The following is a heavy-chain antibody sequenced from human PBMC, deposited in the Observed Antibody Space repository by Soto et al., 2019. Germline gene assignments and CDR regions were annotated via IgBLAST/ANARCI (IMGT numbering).Heavy chain of an antibody. CDR2: INHSGGT. CDR3: ARGSVDTVDSSGFYDY. J-gene: IGHJ4*02. V-gene: IGHV4-34*01. Sequence: SETLSLTCAVYGGSFSSYYWSWIRQPPGKGLEWIGEINHSGGTSYNPSLKSRVTISVDTSKSQFSLKLTSVTAADRAVYYCARGSVDTVDSSGFYDYWGQGTPVTVSS. CDR1: GGSFSSYY. D-gene: IGHD3-22*01.